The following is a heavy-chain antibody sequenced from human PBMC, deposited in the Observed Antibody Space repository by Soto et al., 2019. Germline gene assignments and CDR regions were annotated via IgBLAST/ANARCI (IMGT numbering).Heavy chain of an antibody. CDR3: ARSLLPDDILTGYWEEGWFDP. CDR1: GGSISSSSYY. J-gene: IGHJ5*02. D-gene: IGHD3-9*01. CDR2: IYYSGST. V-gene: IGHV4-39*07. Sequence: SSETLSLTCTVSGGSISSSSYYWGWIRQPPGKGLEWIGSIYYSGSTYYNPSLKSRVTISVDTSKNQFSLKLSSVTAADTAVYYCARSLLPDDILTGYWEEGWFDPWGQGTLVTVPQ.